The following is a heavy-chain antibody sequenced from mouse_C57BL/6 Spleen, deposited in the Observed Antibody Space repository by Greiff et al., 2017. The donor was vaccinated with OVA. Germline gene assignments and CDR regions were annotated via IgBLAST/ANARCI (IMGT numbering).Heavy chain of an antibody. V-gene: IGHV1-62-2*01. D-gene: IGHD1-1*02. J-gene: IGHJ2*01. CDR1: GYTFTEYT. CDR3: ARHEEEPSLWRGYYFDY. CDR2: FYPGSGSI. Sequence: VQLQQSGAELVKPGASVKLSCKASGYTFTEYTIHWVKQRSGQGLEWIGWFYPGSGSIKYNEKFKDKATLTADKSSSTVYMELSRLTSEDSAVYFCARHEEEPSLWRGYYFDYWGQGTTLTVSS.